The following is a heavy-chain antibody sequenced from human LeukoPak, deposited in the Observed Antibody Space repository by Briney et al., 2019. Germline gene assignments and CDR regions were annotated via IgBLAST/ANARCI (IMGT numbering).Heavy chain of an antibody. J-gene: IGHJ4*02. D-gene: IGHD3-10*01. CDR3: ARDRADPFFDY. V-gene: IGHV1-46*01. Sequence: GASVTVSCKASGYTFTSYYMHWVRQAPGQGLEWMGIINPSGGSTSYAQKFQGRVTMTRDTSTSTVYMELSSLRSEDTAVYYCARDRADPFFDYWGQGTLVTVSS. CDR1: GYTFTSYY. CDR2: INPSGGST.